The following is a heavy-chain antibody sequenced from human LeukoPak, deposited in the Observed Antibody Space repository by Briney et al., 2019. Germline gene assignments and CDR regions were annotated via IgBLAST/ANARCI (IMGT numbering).Heavy chain of an antibody. D-gene: IGHD1-7*01. V-gene: IGHV4-34*01. J-gene: IGHJ4*02. Sequence: SETLSLTCAVYGGSFSGYYWSWIRQPPGKGLEWIGAINHSGSTNYNPSLKSRVTISVDRSKNQFSLKLSSVTAADTAVYYCARELELRYWGQGTLVTVSS. CDR3: ARELELRY. CDR2: INHSGST. CDR1: GGSFSGYY.